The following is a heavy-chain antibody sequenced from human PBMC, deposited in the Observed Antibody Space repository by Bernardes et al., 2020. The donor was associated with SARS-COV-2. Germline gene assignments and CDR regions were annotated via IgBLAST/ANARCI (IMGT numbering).Heavy chain of an antibody. V-gene: IGHV3-74*01. D-gene: IGHD6-6*01. CDR3: ARGYASLAVY. Sequence: GGFLRPSRAAPGFTFSSYWMHWVRQAPGKGLVWVSGIQSDGSITTYADSVKGRFTISRDNAKNTLYLQMNSLRAEDTAVYYCARGYASLAVYWGQGTLVTVS. J-gene: IGHJ4*02. CDR1: GFTFSSYW. CDR2: IQSDGSIT.